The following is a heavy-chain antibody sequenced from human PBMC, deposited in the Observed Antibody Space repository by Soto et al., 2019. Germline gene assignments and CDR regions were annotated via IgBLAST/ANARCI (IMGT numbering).Heavy chain of an antibody. CDR2: IKQDGSEK. D-gene: IGHD3-3*02. CDR3: GRGFSDDP. Sequence: EVQLVESGGGLVQPGGSLRLSCAASGFTISSFWMTWVRQAPGKGLEWVANIKQDGSEKYYVDSVKGRFTISRDNAKNSLSMQMNSLRAEDTAVYYCGRGFSDDPCGQGTLVTVSS. V-gene: IGHV3-7*01. CDR1: GFTISSFW. J-gene: IGHJ5*02.